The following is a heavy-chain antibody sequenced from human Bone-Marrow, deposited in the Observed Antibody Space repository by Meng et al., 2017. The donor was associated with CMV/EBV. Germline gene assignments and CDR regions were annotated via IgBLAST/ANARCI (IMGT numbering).Heavy chain of an antibody. CDR3: ARGVPRSSGYIPAVNWYFDL. V-gene: IGHV4-34*01. CDR1: GGSFSDYY. CDR2: INHSGST. D-gene: IGHD3-22*01. J-gene: IGHJ2*01. Sequence: GSLRLSCAVYGGSFSDYYWTWIRQPPGKGLEWIGEINHSGSTNYNPSLKSRVTISVDTSKNQFSLKLSSVTAADTAVYYCARGVPRSSGYIPAVNWYFDLWGRGTLVTVS.